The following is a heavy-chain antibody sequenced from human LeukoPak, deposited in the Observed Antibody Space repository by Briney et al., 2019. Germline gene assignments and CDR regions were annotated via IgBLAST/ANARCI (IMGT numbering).Heavy chain of an antibody. V-gene: IGHV3-21*01. CDR3: ARDMVRGVTTTVNWFDP. CDR1: GFTFSSYS. D-gene: IGHD3-10*01. CDR2: ISSSSSYI. J-gene: IGHJ5*02. Sequence: GGSLRLSCAASGFTFSSYSMNWVRQAPGKGLEWVSSISSSSSYIYYADSVKGRFTISRDNAKNSLYLQMNSLRAEDTAVYYCARDMVRGVTTTVNWFDPWGREPWSPSPQ.